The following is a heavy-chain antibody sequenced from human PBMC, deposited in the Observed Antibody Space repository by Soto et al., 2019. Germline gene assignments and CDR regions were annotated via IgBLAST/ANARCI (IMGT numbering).Heavy chain of an antibody. J-gene: IGHJ4*02. V-gene: IGHV1-3*01. D-gene: IGHD5-18*01. CDR3: ATPSTPSEIHGSYGNPFDY. CDR1: GYTFTSYA. Sequence: RASVKVSCKASGYTFTSYAMHWVRQAPGQRLEWMGWINAGNGNTKYSQKFQGRVTITRDTSASTAYMELSSLRSEDTAVYYCATPSTPSEIHGSYGNPFDYWGQGALFPVSS. CDR2: INAGNGNT.